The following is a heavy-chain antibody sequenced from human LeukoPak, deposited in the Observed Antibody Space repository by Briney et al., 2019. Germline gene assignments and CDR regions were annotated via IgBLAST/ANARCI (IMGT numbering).Heavy chain of an antibody. CDR3: VRDEIELWLTPTDFDC. CDR1: GFTLSNYS. V-gene: IGHV3-48*04. Sequence: GGPLRLSCEASGFTLSNYSMNWVRQAPGKGLEWISYISSSGSTMYYADSVKGRFTISRDNTKNSLYLEMNSLRAEDTAVYYCVRDEIELWLTPTDFDCWGQGTLVTVSS. J-gene: IGHJ4*02. D-gene: IGHD5-18*01. CDR2: ISSSGSTM.